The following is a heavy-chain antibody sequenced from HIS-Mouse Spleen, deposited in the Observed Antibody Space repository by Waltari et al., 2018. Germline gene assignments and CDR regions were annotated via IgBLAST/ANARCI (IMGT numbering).Heavy chain of an antibody. CDR1: GFTFSSYW. D-gene: IGHD6-6*01. V-gene: IGHV3-7*01. J-gene: IGHJ4*02. CDR3: ARDSAARNY. Sequence: EVQLVESGGGLVQPGGSLRLSCAASGFTFSSYWMSWVRQAPGKGLKGVANIKQDGSEKYYVDSVKGRFTISRDNAKNSRYLQMNSLRAEETAVYYCARDSAARNYWGQGTLVTVSS. CDR2: IKQDGSEK.